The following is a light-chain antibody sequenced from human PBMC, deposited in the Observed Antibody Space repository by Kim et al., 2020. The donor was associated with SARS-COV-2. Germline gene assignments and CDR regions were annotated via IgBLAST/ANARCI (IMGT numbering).Light chain of an antibody. Sequence: SSELTQDPAVSVALGQTVKITCQGDSLRGYFATWYQQKPGQAPLLVIYGKNNRPSGIPDRFSGSSSGNTASLTITGAQAEDEADYYCNSRDSSDNHLVFGGGTQLTVL. J-gene: IGLJ3*02. CDR3: NSRDSSDNHLV. CDR1: SLRGYF. CDR2: GKN. V-gene: IGLV3-19*01.